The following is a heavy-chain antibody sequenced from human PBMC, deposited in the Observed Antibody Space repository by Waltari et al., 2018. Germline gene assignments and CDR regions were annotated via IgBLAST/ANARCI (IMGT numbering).Heavy chain of an antibody. J-gene: IGHJ4*02. CDR1: GFTFSSYA. CDR3: AKDGRITGTTVLADY. Sequence: EVQLLESGGGLVQPGGSLRLSRAASGFTFSSYAMSWVRQAPGKGLEWVPAISGSGGSTNYADAVKVRFTISRDNSKNTLYLQMNSLRAEDTAVYYCAKDGRITGTTVLADYWGQGTLVTVSS. D-gene: IGHD1-7*01. CDR2: ISGSGGST. V-gene: IGHV3-23*01.